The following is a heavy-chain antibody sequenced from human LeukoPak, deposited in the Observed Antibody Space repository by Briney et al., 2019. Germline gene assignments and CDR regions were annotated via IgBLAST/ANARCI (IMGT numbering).Heavy chain of an antibody. J-gene: IGHJ4*02. CDR1: GYAFTDYY. Sequence: ASVKVSCKASGYAFTDYYMQWVRQAPGQGLEWMGRINPNSGGTNYAQKFQGRVTMTRDTSINTAYMVLTSLRSDDTAVYYCARGTVTGRGWFRDFDYWGPGTPVTVSS. D-gene: IGHD6-19*01. V-gene: IGHV1-2*06. CDR3: ARGTVTGRGWFRDFDY. CDR2: INPNSGGT.